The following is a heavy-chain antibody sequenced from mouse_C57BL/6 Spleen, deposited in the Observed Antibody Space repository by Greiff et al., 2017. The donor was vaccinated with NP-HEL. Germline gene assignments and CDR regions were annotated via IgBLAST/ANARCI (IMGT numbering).Heavy chain of an antibody. J-gene: IGHJ3*01. CDR2: ISDGGSYT. CDR3: ARSYPQRGFAY. CDR1: GFTFSSYA. V-gene: IGHV5-4*01. Sequence: EVQLVESGGGLVKPGGSLKLSCAASGFTFSSYAMSWVRQTPEKRLEWVATISDGGSYTYYPDNVKGRFTISRDNANNNLYLQMSHLKAEDTAMDYCARSYPQRGFAYWGQGTLVTVSA. D-gene: IGHD2-10*01.